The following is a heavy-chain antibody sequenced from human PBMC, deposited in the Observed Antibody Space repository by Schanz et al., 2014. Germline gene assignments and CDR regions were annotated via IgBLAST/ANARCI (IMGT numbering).Heavy chain of an antibody. D-gene: IGHD2-15*01. CDR3: AKESEIVVVVGTSMSGDFHH. Sequence: QVQLVESGGGLVQPGRSLRLSCAASGFTFDDHAMHWVRQAPGKGLEWVAVIRYDGRNKNFVESVKGRFTISRDNSKNTLYLQMNNLRAEDTAVYFCAKESEIVVVVGTSMSGDFHHWGQGTLVTVSS. CDR1: GFTFDDHA. J-gene: IGHJ1*01. CDR2: IRYDGRNK. V-gene: IGHV3-33*06.